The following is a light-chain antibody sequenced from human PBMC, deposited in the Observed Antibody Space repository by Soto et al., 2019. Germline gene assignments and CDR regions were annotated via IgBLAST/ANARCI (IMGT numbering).Light chain of an antibody. CDR3: SSYTSSSTPEV. CDR2: EVS. J-gene: IGLJ1*01. V-gene: IGLV2-14*01. Sequence: QSALTQPASVSGSPGQSITISCTGTSSDVGGYNYVCWYQQHPGKAPKLMIYEVSNRPSGVSNRFSGSKSGNTASLTISGLQAEDEADYYCSSYTSSSTPEVFGTGTKLTVL. CDR1: SSDVGGYNY.